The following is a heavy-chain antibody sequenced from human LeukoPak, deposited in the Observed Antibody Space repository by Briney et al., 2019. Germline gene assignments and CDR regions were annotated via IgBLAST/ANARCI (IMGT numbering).Heavy chain of an antibody. CDR2: NYYSGSA. CDR3: ARGTLRLFDY. CDR1: GGSISSGGHY. V-gene: IGHV4-31*03. D-gene: IGHD5/OR15-5a*01. J-gene: IGHJ4*02. Sequence: PSQTLSLTCTVSGGSISSGGHYWSWIRQHPARGLEWIGNNYYSGSAYYNPSLESRVTISIDTSKNQFSLKLTSVTAADTAVYFCARGTLRLFDYWGQGTLVTVSS.